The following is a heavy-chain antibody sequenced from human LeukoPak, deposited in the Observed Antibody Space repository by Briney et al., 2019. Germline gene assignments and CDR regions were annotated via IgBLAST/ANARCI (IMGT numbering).Heavy chain of an antibody. V-gene: IGHV3-30*18. J-gene: IGHJ4*02. D-gene: IGHD5-12*01. CDR1: GFTFSSYG. Sequence: GGSLRLSCAASGFTFSSYGMHWVRQAPGKGLEWVAVISYDGSNKCYADSVKGRFTISRDNSKNTLYLQMNSLRAEDTAVYYCAKEAGGIVATTGFDYWGQGTLVTVSS. CDR3: AKEAGGIVATTGFDY. CDR2: ISYDGSNK.